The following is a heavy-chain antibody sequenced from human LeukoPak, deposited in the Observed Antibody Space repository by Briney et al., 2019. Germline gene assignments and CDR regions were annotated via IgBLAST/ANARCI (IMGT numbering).Heavy chain of an antibody. Sequence: SETLSLTCAVYGGSFSGYYWSWIRQPPGKGLEWIGEINHSGSTNYNPSLKSRVTISVDTSKNQFSLKLSSVTAADTAVYYCASSSWYYRRLDYWGQGTLVTVSS. D-gene: IGHD6-13*01. CDR1: GGSFSGYY. V-gene: IGHV4-34*01. CDR2: INHSGST. J-gene: IGHJ4*02. CDR3: ASSSWYYRRLDY.